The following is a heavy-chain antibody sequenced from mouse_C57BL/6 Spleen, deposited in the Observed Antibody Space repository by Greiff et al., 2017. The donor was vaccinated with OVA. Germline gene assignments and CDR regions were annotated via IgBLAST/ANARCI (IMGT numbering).Heavy chain of an antibody. V-gene: IGHV1-18*01. J-gene: IGHJ4*01. D-gene: IGHD2-13*01. Sequence: EVQLQQSGPELVKPGASVTIPCKASGYTFTDYNMDWVKQSHGKSLEWIGDINPNNGGTIYNQKFKGKATLTVDKSSSTAYMELRSLTSEDTAVYYCARLGDRDAMDYWGQGTSVTVSS. CDR3: ARLGDRDAMDY. CDR1: GYTFTDYN. CDR2: INPNNGGT.